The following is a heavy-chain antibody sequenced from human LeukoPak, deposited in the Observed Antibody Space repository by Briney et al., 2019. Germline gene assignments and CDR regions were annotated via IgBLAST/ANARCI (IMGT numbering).Heavy chain of an antibody. D-gene: IGHD6-19*01. CDR1: GFTFSSYW. CDR2: TNSDGSST. J-gene: IGHJ4*02. CDR3: ARVPSSGWEGSVDY. V-gene: IGHV3-74*01. Sequence: GGSLRLSCAASGFTFSSYWMHWVRQAPGKGLVWVSRTNSDGSSTSYADSVKGRFTISRDNAKNTLYPQMDSLRAEDTAVYYCARVPSSGWEGSVDYWGQGTLVTVSS.